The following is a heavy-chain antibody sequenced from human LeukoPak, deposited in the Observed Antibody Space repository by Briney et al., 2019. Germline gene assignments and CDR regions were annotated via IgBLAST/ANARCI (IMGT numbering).Heavy chain of an antibody. CDR1: GFTFDDYG. Sequence: GGSLRLSCAASGFTFDDYGMSWVRQAPGKGLEWVSGINWNGGSTGYADSVKGRFTISRDNAKNSLYLQMNSLRAEDTALYYCARAGYSYGCYYYYYMDVWGKGTTVTVSS. J-gene: IGHJ6*03. CDR2: INWNGGST. D-gene: IGHD5-18*01. CDR3: ARAGYSYGCYYYYYMDV. V-gene: IGHV3-20*04.